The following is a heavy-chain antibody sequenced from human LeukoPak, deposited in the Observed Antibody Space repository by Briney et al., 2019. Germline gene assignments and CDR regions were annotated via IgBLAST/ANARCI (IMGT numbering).Heavy chain of an antibody. V-gene: IGHV4-59*08. Sequence: SETLSLTCTVSGGSISSYYWSWIRQPPGKGLEWIGYIYYSGSTNYNPSLKSRVTISVDTSKNQFSLKLSSVTAADTAVYYCASIFMGMDVWGQGTTVTVSS. J-gene: IGHJ6*02. D-gene: IGHD3-3*02. CDR3: ASIFMGMDV. CDR2: IYYSGST. CDR1: GGSISSYY.